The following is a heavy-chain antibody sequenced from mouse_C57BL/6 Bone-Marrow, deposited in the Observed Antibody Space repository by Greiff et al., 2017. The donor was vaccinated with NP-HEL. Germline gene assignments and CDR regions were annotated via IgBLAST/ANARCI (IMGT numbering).Heavy chain of an antibody. Sequence: EVKVVESGGGLVKPGGSLKLSCAASGFTFSDYGMHWVRQAPEKGLEWVAYISSGSSTIYYADTVKGRFTISRDNAKNTLFLQMTSLRSEDTAMYYCARRELGRWYFDVGGTGTTVTVSS. CDR3: ARRELGRWYFDV. CDR1: GFTFSDYG. J-gene: IGHJ1*03. CDR2: ISSGSSTI. V-gene: IGHV5-17*01. D-gene: IGHD4-1*01.